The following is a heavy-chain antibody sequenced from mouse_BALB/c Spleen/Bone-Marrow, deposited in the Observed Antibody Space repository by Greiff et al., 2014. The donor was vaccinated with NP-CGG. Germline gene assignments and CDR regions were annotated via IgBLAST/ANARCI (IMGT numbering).Heavy chain of an antibody. V-gene: IGHV1S81*02. CDR1: GYTFTSYW. CDR2: INPSNGRT. CDR3: ARYATATYWFAY. J-gene: IGHJ3*01. D-gene: IGHD1-2*01. Sequence: VKLLESGAELVKPGASVKLSCKASGYTFTSYWMHWVKQRPGQGLEWNGEINPSNGRTNYNEKFKSKATLTVDKPSSTAYMQLSSLTSEDAAVYYCARYATATYWFAYWGQGTLVTVSA.